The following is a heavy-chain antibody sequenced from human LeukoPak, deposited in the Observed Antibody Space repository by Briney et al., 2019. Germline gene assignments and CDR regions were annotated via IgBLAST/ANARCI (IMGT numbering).Heavy chain of an antibody. Sequence: SGTLSLTCAVSVGSISGYYWNWVRQPPGKGLEWIAYVHYGGSTNYNPSLKSRVTISVDTSKNQFSLKVNSVTAADTAVYYCARSTDSLAQLWFGFDYWGQGTLATVSS. CDR3: ARSTDSLAQLWFGFDY. J-gene: IGHJ4*02. V-gene: IGHV4-59*08. D-gene: IGHD5-18*01. CDR2: VHYGGST. CDR1: VGSISGYY.